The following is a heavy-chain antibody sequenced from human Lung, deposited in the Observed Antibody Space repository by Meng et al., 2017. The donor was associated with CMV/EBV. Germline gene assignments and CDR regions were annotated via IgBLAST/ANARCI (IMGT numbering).Heavy chain of an antibody. V-gene: IGHV3-48*03. J-gene: IGHJ4*02. CDR3: ARMYSGARPFDS. CDR1: GFSFRSYE. CDR2: ISSGDSPT. Sequence: GGSLRLXXAASGFSFRSYEMHWVRQAPGKGLEWVAYISSGDSPTYYTDSVKGRFAISRDNAKDSLFLQMNSLRVDDTAIYFCARMYSGARPFDSWGQGTLVXVSS. D-gene: IGHD2-21*01.